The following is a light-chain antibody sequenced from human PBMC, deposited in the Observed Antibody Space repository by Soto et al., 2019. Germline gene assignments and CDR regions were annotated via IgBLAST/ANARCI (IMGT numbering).Light chain of an antibody. CDR2: VGTGGIVG. CDR3: GADHGSGSNFVHVV. J-gene: IGLJ2*01. V-gene: IGLV9-49*01. Sequence: QSVLTQPPSAPASLGASVTLTCTLSSGYSNYKVDWYQQRPGKGPRFVMRVGTGGIVGSKGDGIPDRFSVLGSGLNRYLTIKNIQEEDESDYHCGADHGSGSNFVHVVFGGGTKLTVL. CDR1: SGYSNYK.